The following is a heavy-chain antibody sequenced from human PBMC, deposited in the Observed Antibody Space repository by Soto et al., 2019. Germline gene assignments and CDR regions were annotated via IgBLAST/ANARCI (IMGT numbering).Heavy chain of an antibody. CDR1: GDSFSSNSAA. CDR3: EREADSSGWFDY. CDR2: TYYRSKWYN. Sequence: SQTLSLTCAISGDSFSSNSAAWNWIRQSPSRGLEWLGRTYYRSKWYNDYAVSVKSRITINPDTSKNQFSLQLNSVTNEDTAVYYCEREADSSGWFDYWGQVTLVTVSS. V-gene: IGHV6-1*01. J-gene: IGHJ4*02. D-gene: IGHD6-19*01.